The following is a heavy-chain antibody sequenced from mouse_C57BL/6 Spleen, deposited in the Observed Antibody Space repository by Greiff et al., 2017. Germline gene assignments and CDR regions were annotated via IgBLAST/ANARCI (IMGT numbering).Heavy chain of an antibody. J-gene: IGHJ2*01. CDR1: GYAFTNYL. D-gene: IGHD1-1*01. CDR3: ARGYYPAAGYFDY. V-gene: IGHV1-54*01. Sequence: VQLQQSGAELVRPGTSVKVSCKASGYAFTNYLIEWVKQRPGQGLEWIGVINPGSGGTNYNEKFKGKATLTADKSSSTAYMQLSSLTSEDSAVYFCARGYYPAAGYFDYWGQGTTLTVSS. CDR2: INPGSGGT.